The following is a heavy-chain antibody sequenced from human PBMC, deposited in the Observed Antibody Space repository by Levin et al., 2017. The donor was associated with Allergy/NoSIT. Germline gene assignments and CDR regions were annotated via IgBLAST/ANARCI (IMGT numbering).Heavy chain of an antibody. Sequence: SQTLSLTCTVSGGSISSTGYYWGWIRQPPGKGLEWIGSIYYSGSTYYNPSLKSRVTISVDTSKNQFSLKLTSVTAADTAVYYCARQSTYYDRIGGLPNYWGQGTLVTVS. J-gene: IGHJ4*02. CDR2: IYYSGST. CDR3: ARQSTYYDRIGGLPNY. V-gene: IGHV4-39*01. D-gene: IGHD3-22*01. CDR1: GGSISSTGYY.